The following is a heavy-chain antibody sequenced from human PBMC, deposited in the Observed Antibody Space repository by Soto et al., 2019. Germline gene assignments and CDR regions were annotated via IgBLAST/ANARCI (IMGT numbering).Heavy chain of an antibody. D-gene: IGHD4-17*01. Sequence: GASVKVSCTASGGTFSSYAITWVRQAPGQGLEWMGGIIPIFGPATYAQKFQGRVTITADESTSTAYMELSSLRSDDTAVYYCARRYGDYLAFDIWGQGTMVTVSS. CDR1: GGTFSSYA. CDR3: ARRYGDYLAFDI. CDR2: IIPIFGPA. J-gene: IGHJ3*02. V-gene: IGHV1-69*13.